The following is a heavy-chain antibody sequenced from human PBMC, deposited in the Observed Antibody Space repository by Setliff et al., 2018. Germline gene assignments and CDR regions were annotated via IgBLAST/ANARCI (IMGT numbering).Heavy chain of an antibody. V-gene: IGHV4-30-4*08. Sequence: SETLSLTCTVSGGSISTPYYYWSWIRQAPGKGLEWIGDFYFRGSHYYKPSFESRLSTSVDTSQNQLSLTQPSVTAADTAIYYFARGNGATTGWFDPWGQGTLVTVSS. CDR1: GGSISTPYYY. CDR3: ARGNGATTGWFDP. J-gene: IGHJ5*02. CDR2: FYFRGSH. D-gene: IGHD4-17*01.